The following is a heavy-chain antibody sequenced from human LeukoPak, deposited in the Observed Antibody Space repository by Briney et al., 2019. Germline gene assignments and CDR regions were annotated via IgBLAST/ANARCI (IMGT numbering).Heavy chain of an antibody. D-gene: IGHD6-6*01. J-gene: IGHJ4*02. CDR3: AKRVSYSNSAAYFDY. Sequence: GGSLRLSCTASGFTFSNYGMAWVRQAAGKGLEWVSSISDSGGDTYYADSVKGRFTVSRDNSKNTLYLQMNSLRAEDTAVFYCAKRVSYSNSAAYFDYWGQGTLVTVSS. V-gene: IGHV3-23*01. CDR2: ISDSGGDT. CDR1: GFTFSNYG.